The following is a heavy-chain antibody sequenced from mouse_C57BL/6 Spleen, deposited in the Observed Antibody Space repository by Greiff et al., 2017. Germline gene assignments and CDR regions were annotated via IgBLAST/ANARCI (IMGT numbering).Heavy chain of an antibody. D-gene: IGHD3-1*01. CDR3: TRAGGPAMDY. Sequence: EVKLQESGEGLVKPGGSLKLSCAASGFTFSSYAMSWVRQTPEKRLEWVAYISSGGDYIYYADTVKGRFTISRDNARHTLYLQMSSLKSEDTAMYYCTRAGGPAMDYWGQGTSVTVSS. CDR2: ISSGGDYI. CDR1: GFTFSSYA. J-gene: IGHJ4*01. V-gene: IGHV5-9-1*02.